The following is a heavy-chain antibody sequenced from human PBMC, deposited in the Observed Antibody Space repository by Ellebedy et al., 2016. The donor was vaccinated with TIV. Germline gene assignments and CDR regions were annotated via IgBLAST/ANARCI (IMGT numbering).Heavy chain of an antibody. Sequence: PGGSLRLSCAASGFTFSDYYMAWIRQAPGERLEWLAFISHSGNTVYYADSVKGRFTISRDNAQNSLHLQMSNLRSEDTAVEFCVRPSGNNSWNPFDVWGPGTMVTVSS. CDR2: ISHSGNTV. CDR3: VRPSGNNSWNPFDV. V-gene: IGHV3-11*01. J-gene: IGHJ3*01. CDR1: GFTFSDYY. D-gene: IGHD5-24*01.